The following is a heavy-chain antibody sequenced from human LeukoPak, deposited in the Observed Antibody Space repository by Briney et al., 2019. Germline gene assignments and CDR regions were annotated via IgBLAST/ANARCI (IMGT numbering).Heavy chain of an antibody. CDR3: ARDYYDSSGYPDYGMDV. Sequence: PSETLSLTCTVSGGSISSGDYYWSWIRQPPGKGLEWIGYIYYSGSTYYNPSLKSRVTISVDTSKNQFSLKLSSVTAADTAVYYCARDYYDSSGYPDYGMDVWGQGTTVTVSS. CDR2: IYYSGST. V-gene: IGHV4-30-4*01. J-gene: IGHJ6*02. CDR1: GGSISSGDYY. D-gene: IGHD3-22*01.